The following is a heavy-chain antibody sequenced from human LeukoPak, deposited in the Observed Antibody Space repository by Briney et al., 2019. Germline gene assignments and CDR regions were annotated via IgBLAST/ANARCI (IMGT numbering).Heavy chain of an antibody. CDR2: ISSSGSTI. CDR3: ARVIGFGAYFDY. CDR1: GFTFSSYE. Sequence: GGSLRLSCAASGFTFSSYEMNWVRQAPGKGLEWVSYISSSGSTIYYADSVKGRFTISRDNAKNSLYLQMDSLRAEDTAVYYCARVIGFGAYFDYWGQGTLVTVSS. D-gene: IGHD3-10*01. J-gene: IGHJ4*02. V-gene: IGHV3-48*03.